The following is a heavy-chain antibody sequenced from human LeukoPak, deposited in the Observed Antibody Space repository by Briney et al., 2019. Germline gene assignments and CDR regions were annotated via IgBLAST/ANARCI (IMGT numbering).Heavy chain of an antibody. Sequence: GGSVKVACKASGYTFTTHDINWVRQATGQGLEWLGWMSPNSGDTGYAQEFQGRVTMTSDSSISTAYMELSSLRSEDTAIYYCVRTPPNWGFDYWGQGTLVTVSS. J-gene: IGHJ4*02. CDR2: MSPNSGDT. D-gene: IGHD7-27*01. CDR3: VRTPPNWGFDY. CDR1: GYTFTTHD. V-gene: IGHV1-8*01.